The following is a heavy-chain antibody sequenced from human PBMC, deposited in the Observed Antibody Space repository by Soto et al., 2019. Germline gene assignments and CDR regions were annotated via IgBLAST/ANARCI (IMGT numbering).Heavy chain of an antibody. CDR2: IYTSGST. V-gene: IGHV4-4*07. CDR3: ARARGSGYYYDYFDY. J-gene: IGHJ4*02. CDR1: GGSISRYY. D-gene: IGHD3-22*01. Sequence: SETLSLTCTVSGGSISRYYLSWIRQPAGKGLEWIGRIYTSGSTNYNPSLKSRVTMSVDTSKNQFSLKLSSVTAADTAVYYCARARGSGYYYDYFDYWGQGTLVTVSS.